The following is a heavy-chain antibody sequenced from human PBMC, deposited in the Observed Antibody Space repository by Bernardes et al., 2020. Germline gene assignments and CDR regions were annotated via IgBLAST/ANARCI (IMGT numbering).Heavy chain of an antibody. CDR1: GFTFSSYG. D-gene: IGHD2-21*01. CDR3: AREGTYCGGDCYHLSFDR. Sequence: GGSLRLFCASSGFTFSSYGMHWVRQAPGNWLELVSVLWYYGRNKYYADSVKGRFTISRDNSKNTLYLQMNSLRAEDTAVYYCAREGTYCGGDCYHLSFDRWGRGTLVTVSS. J-gene: IGHJ2*01. V-gene: IGHV3-33*01. CDR2: LWYYGRNK.